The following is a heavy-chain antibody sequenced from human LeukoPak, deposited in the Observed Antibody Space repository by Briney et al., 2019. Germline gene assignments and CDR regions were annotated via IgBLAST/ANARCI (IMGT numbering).Heavy chain of an antibody. V-gene: IGHV5-51*01. Sequence: GESLKISFKGSGSRFTSYWIGWVRQMPGKGLEWMGIIYPGDSDTRYSPSFQGQVTISADKSISTASLQWSSLKASDTAMYYCARRRGGYSYGYFDYWGQGTLVTVSS. CDR3: ARRRGGYSYGYFDY. CDR2: IYPGDSDT. D-gene: IGHD5-18*01. J-gene: IGHJ4*02. CDR1: GSRFTSYW.